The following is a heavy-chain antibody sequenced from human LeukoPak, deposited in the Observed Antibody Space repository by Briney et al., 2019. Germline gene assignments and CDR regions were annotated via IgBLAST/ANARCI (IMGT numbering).Heavy chain of an antibody. D-gene: IGHD6-6*01. V-gene: IGHV1-2*06. Sequence: ASVKVSCKASGYTFTGHYMHWVRQAPGQGLEWMGRINPNSGGTNYAQKFQGRVTMTRDTSISTAYMELSRLRSDDTAVYYCARDIEYSSYNFGYWGQGTLVTVSS. CDR2: INPNSGGT. J-gene: IGHJ4*02. CDR1: GYTFTGHY. CDR3: ARDIEYSSYNFGY.